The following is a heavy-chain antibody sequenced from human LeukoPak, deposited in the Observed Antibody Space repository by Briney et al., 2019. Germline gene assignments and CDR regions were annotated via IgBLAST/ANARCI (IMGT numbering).Heavy chain of an antibody. D-gene: IGHD5-18*01. V-gene: IGHV4-59*01. J-gene: IGHJ6*03. CDR3: ARTTEGGYTNDYFYYYYMDV. Sequence: SETLSLTCTVSGGSISSYHWSWIRQPPGKGLEWIGYIYYSGSTNYNPSLKSRVTISVDTSKNQFSLKLSSVTAADTAVYYCARTTEGGYTNDYFYYYYMDVWGKGTTVTISS. CDR2: IYYSGST. CDR1: GGSISSYH.